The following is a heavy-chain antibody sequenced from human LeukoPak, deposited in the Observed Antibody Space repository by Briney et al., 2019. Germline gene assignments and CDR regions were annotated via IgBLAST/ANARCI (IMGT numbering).Heavy chain of an antibody. D-gene: IGHD6-13*01. V-gene: IGHV3-23*01. CDR2: ISGSGGST. CDR3: AKVSSWYNWFDP. J-gene: IGHJ5*02. Sequence: GGSLRLSCAASGFTFSSYAMSWVRQAPGKGLEWVSAISGSGGSTYYADSVKGRFTISKDNSKNTLYLQMNSLRAEDTAVYYCAKVSSWYNWFDPWGQGTLVTVSS. CDR1: GFTFSSYA.